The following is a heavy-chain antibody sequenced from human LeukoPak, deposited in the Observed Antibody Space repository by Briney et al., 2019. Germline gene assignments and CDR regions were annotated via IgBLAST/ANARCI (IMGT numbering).Heavy chain of an antibody. Sequence: GGSLRLSCAASGFTFSSYAMHWVRQAPGKGLEWVAVISYDGSNKYYADSVKGRFTISRDNSKNTLYLQMNSLRAEDTAVYYCAKDLFVDSKPFDYWGQGTLVTVSS. CDR3: AKDLFVDSKPFDY. V-gene: IGHV3-30*04. J-gene: IGHJ4*02. CDR2: ISYDGSNK. CDR1: GFTFSSYA. D-gene: IGHD3-22*01.